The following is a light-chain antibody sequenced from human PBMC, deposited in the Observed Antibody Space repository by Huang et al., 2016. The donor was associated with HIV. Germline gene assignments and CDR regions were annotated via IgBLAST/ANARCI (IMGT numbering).Light chain of an antibody. J-gene: IGKJ3*01. CDR1: QALANS. CDR3: QQYFTIPFT. CDR2: DAS. V-gene: IGKV1-NL1*01. Sequence: DVQMTQSPSSLPASAGDRVTITCRASQALANSVAWYQLKPGQAPKLLIYDASRLETGVPSRFSGSASGTDYTLTITLLQPEDFAIYYCQQYFTIPFTFGPGTRVD.